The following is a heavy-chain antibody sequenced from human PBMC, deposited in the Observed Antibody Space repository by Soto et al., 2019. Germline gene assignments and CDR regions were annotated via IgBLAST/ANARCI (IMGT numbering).Heavy chain of an antibody. CDR1: GFTFSSNG. V-gene: IGHV3-48*02. Sequence: EVQLVESGGGLVQPGGSLRLSCEASGFTFSSNGMNWVRQAPGKGLEWVSFISIGSSTINYADSVRGRFTISRDNAKNSLYLQMNSLRDEDMAVYYCARDWGVYDSDIRTHIPNLDSLGQGTLVTVSS. D-gene: IGHD3-22*01. J-gene: IGHJ4*02. CDR2: ISIGSSTI. CDR3: ARDWGVYDSDIRTHIPNLDS.